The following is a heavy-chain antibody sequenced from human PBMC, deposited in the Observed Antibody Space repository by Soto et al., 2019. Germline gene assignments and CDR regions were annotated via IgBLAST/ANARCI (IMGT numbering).Heavy chain of an antibody. D-gene: IGHD2-2*01. Sequence: PGGSLRLSCAASGFTFSSYSMNWVRQAPGKGLEWVSSISSSSSYIYYADSVKGRFTISRDNAKNSLYLQMNSLRAEDTAVYYCARSGRYCSSTSCYGDPWGQGTLVTVSS. J-gene: IGHJ5*02. CDR2: ISSSSSYI. V-gene: IGHV3-21*01. CDR1: GFTFSSYS. CDR3: ARSGRYCSSTSCYGDP.